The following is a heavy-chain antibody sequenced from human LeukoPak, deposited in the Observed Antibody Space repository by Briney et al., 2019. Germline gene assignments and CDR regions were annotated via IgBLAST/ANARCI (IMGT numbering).Heavy chain of an antibody. J-gene: IGHJ4*02. CDR3: ARLSTTYYYGSGSYPLPYFFHY. V-gene: IGHV4-39*01. D-gene: IGHD3-10*01. Sequence: SETLSLTCTVSGGSISSSSSYWGWIRQPPVKGLEWIANIYYSGTTSYNPSLKRRVTISVDTSKNQFSLRLSSVTAADTAVYYCARLSTTYYYGSGSYPLPYFFHYWGQGTLVTVSS. CDR2: IYYSGTT. CDR1: GGSISSSSSY.